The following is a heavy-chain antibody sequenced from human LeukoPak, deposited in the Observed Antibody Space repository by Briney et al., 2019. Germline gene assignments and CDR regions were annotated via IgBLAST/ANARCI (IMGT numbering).Heavy chain of an antibody. V-gene: IGHV3-33*06. Sequence: GGSLRLSCAASGFTFSSYGMHWVRQAPGKGLEGVAVIWYDGSNKYYADSVKGRFTISRDNSKNTLYLQMNSLRAEDTAVYYCAKPSTSFRELPPYYYYAMDVWGKGTTVTVSS. CDR3: AKPSTSFRELPPYYYYAMDV. D-gene: IGHD3-10*01. J-gene: IGHJ6*04. CDR2: IWYDGSNK. CDR1: GFTFSSYG.